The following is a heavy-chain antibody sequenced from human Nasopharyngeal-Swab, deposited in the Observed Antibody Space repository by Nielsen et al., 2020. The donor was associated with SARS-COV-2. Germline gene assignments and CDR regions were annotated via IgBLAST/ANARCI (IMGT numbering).Heavy chain of an antibody. V-gene: IGHV4-39*01. D-gene: IGHD3-9*01. CDR2: IHYSGST. CDR3: ARGAWVYGILTGYYGYYYYGMDV. J-gene: IGHJ6*02. Sequence: RQAPGKGLEWIGAIHYSGSTYYNPSLKSRVTISIDTSRNQFSLRLSSMTAADTAVYYCARGAWVYGILTGYYGYYYYGMDVWGQGTTVTVSS.